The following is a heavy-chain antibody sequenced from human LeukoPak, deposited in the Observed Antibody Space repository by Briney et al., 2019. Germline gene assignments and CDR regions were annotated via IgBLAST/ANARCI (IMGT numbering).Heavy chain of an antibody. CDR3: ARHRRPQGSSYAFDI. CDR2: IYPGDSDT. D-gene: IGHD3-10*01. CDR1: GYSFNTYW. Sequence: GESLKISCQGSGYSFNTYWIGWVRQMPGKGLEWMGIIYPGDSDTRYSPSFQGQVTISADKSISTAYLQWSSLKASDTAMYYCARHRRPQGSSYAFDIWGQGTMVTVSS. J-gene: IGHJ3*02. V-gene: IGHV5-51*01.